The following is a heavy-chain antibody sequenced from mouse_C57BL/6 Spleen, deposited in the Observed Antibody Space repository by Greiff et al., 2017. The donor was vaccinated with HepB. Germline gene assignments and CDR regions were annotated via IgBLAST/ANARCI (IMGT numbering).Heavy chain of an antibody. CDR2: ISYSGST. CDR3: AGGTAQAFYAMDY. Sequence: VQLKESGPGLAKPSQTLSLTCSVTGYSITSDYWNWIRKFPGNKLEYMGYISYSGSTYYNPSLKSRISINRDTSKNQYYLQLNSVTTEDTATYYCAGGTAQAFYAMDYWGQGTSVTVSS. J-gene: IGHJ4*01. D-gene: IGHD3-2*02. CDR1: GYSITSDY. V-gene: IGHV3-8*01.